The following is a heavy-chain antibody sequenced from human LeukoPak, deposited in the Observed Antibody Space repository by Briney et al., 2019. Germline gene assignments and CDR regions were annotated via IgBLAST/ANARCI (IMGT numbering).Heavy chain of an antibody. CDR3: ATVSGWSYYFDY. CDR1: GYTLTELS. CDR2: FDPEDGET. J-gene: IGHJ4*02. V-gene: IGHV1-24*01. Sequence: ASVNVSCKVSGYTLTELSMHWVRQAPGKGHGRMGGFDPEDGETIYAQKFQGRVTMTADTSTDTAYMELSSLRSEDTAVYYCATVSGWSYYFDYWGQGTLVTVSS. D-gene: IGHD6-19*01.